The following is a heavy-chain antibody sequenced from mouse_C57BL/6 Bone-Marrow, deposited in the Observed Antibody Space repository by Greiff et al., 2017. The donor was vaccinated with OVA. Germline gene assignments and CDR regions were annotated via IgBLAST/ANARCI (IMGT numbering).Heavy chain of an antibody. J-gene: IGHJ1*03. CDR1: GYTFTSYW. CDR3: ARNRGTGREGYWYFDV. V-gene: IGHV1-69*01. CDR2: IDPSDSYT. D-gene: IGHD4-1*01. Sequence: QVQLKQPGAELVMPGASVKLSCKASGYTFTSYWMHWVKQRPGQGLEWIGEIDPSDSYTNYNQKFKGKSTLTVDKSSSTAYMQLSSLTSEDSAVYYCARNRGTGREGYWYFDVWGTGTTVTVSS.